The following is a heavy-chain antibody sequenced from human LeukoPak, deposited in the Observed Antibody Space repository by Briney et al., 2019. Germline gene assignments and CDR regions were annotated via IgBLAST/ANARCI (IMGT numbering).Heavy chain of an antibody. CDR1: GGSISSSSYY. CDR2: IYYSGST. J-gene: IGHJ6*03. D-gene: IGHD3-10*01. Sequence: PSETLSLTCTVSGGSISSSSYYWSWIRQPPGKGLEWIGYIYYSGSTNYNPSLKSRVTISVDTSKNQFSLKLSSVTAADTAVYYCARGHRDYDYYMDVWGKGTTVTVSS. V-gene: IGHV4-61*01. CDR3: ARGHRDYDYYMDV.